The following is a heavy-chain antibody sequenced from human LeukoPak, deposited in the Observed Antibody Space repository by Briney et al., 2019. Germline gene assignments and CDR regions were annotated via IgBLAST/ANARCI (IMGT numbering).Heavy chain of an antibody. CDR1: GFTFSSYG. CDR2: IWYDGSNK. D-gene: IGHD3-22*01. J-gene: IGHJ4*02. V-gene: IGHV3-33*06. CDR3: AKEDEYYYDSSGYSYFDY. Sequence: PGGSLRLSCAASGFTFSSYGMHRVRQAPDKGLEWGAVIWYDGSNKYYVDSVKGRFTISRDNSKNTLYLQMNSLRAEDTAVYYCAKEDEYYYDSSGYSYFDYWGQGTLVTVSS.